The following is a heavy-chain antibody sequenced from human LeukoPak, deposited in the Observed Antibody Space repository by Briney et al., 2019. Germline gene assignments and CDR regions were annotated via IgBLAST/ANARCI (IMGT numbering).Heavy chain of an antibody. CDR3: ARAMIRVVSFDI. J-gene: IGHJ3*02. D-gene: IGHD3-22*01. Sequence: GGSLRLSCAASGFTFSSYWMSWVRQAPGKGLEWVSVIYSGGTTNYADSVKGRFTISRDNSKNTLYLQMNSLRAEDTAVYYCARAMIRVVSFDIWGQGTMVTVSS. CDR1: GFTFSSYW. CDR2: IYSGGTT. V-gene: IGHV3-23*03.